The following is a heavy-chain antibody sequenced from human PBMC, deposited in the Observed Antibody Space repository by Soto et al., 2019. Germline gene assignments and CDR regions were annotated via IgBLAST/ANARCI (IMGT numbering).Heavy chain of an antibody. CDR2: ISGDTATT. D-gene: IGHD6-19*01. CDR3: AKPLQQWLLQGSGVDV. CDR1: GFSFSEYS. J-gene: IGHJ6*02. V-gene: IGHV3-23*01. Sequence: LRLSCAASGFSFSEYSMTWVRQAPGKGLQWVSAISGDTATTRYADSVKGRFTISRDNSRDTLYLQMNSLRVEDTAIYYCAKPLQQWLLQGSGVDVWGQGTTVTVSS.